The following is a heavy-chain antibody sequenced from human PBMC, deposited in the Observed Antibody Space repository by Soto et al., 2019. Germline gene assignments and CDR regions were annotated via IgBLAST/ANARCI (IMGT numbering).Heavy chain of an antibody. J-gene: IGHJ4*02. CDR1: GYIFTNYG. Sequence: QVQLVQSGAGVRMPGASVNVSCKTSGYIFTNYGVAWVRQAPGQGLELVAWISGYNGYPKHTQKFQGRVTVSTDNTTRTGYMELRNLRSDDPAVYYCARAAAGALYDFWGQGTRVTVSS. D-gene: IGHD6-13*01. CDR3: ARAAAGALYDF. CDR2: ISGYNGYP. V-gene: IGHV1-18*01.